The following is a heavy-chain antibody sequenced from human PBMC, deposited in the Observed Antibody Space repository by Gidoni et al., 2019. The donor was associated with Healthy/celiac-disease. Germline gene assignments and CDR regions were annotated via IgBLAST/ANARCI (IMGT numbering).Heavy chain of an antibody. J-gene: IGHJ6*03. Sequence: QVQLVASGGGVVQPGGSLRLSCAASGFTFSRYAMHRVRQAPGKGLVWLAFIRYDGSNKYYAESVKGRFTISRDNSKNTLYLQMNSLRAEDTAVYYCAKDHRGYEQLVEEEYYYYYYMDVWGKGTTVTVSS. CDR1: GFTFSRYA. V-gene: IGHV3-30*02. D-gene: IGHD6-13*01. CDR3: AKDHRGYEQLVEEEYYYYYYMDV. CDR2: IRYDGSNK.